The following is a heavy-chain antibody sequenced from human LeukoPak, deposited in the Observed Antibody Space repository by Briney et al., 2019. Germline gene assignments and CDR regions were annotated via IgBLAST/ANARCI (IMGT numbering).Heavy chain of an antibody. CDR2: IFSGGTT. Sequence: PGVPLRLLCAPSVFTYSSYYMLGAPESTGRGGEWVSVIFSGGTTYYADSMKGRFQISRENSKNTLYLQMNSLRAEDMAVYYCAGEGNYYDMDVWGQGTTVTVSS. J-gene: IGHJ6*02. V-gene: IGHV3-53*01. CDR3: AGEGNYYDMDV. CDR1: VFTYSSYY.